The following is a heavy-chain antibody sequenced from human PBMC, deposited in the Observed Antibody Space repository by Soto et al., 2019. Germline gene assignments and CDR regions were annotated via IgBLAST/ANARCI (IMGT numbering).Heavy chain of an antibody. CDR2: IGPESGAT. CDR3: GRGRSGQIVVVY. J-gene: IGHJ4*02. V-gene: IGHV1-2*02. Sequence: QVQLVQSGAEVKKPGASVKVSCKASGYTFTGHYIHWVRQAPEQGPEWLGEIGPESGATRYAQKCQGRVTMTRDTSITTVYMELKNLSPDDTAVYDGGRGRSGQIVVVYWGQGTPVTVSS. D-gene: IGHD1-26*01. CDR1: GYTFTGHY.